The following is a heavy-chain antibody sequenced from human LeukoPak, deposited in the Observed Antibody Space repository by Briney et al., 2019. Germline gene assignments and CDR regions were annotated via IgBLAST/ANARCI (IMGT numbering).Heavy chain of an antibody. D-gene: IGHD2-2*01. CDR1: GWSFNDYY. V-gene: IGHV4-34*01. J-gene: IGHJ5*02. CDR2: INGGGDT. Sequence: PSETLSLTCAVYGWSFNDYYWNWIRQPPSKGLEWIGEINGGGDTNFNPSLKSGVTISVDTSKSQFSLRLTSMIAADTAVYYCARGQVPAARGYNWFDPWGQGTLVTVSS. CDR3: ARGQVPAARGYNWFDP.